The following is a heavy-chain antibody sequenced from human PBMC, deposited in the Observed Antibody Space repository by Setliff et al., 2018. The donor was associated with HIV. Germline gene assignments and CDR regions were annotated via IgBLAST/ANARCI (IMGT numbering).Heavy chain of an antibody. Sequence: GASVKVSCKASGYTFTSYAMHWVRQAPGQRFEWMGWINVGNGKIRYSQKFQGRVAITRDTSASTAYMELSSLGSEDTAVYYCARGYYNSGNYFEYWVPETLLVTVSS. V-gene: IGHV1-3*01. CDR1: GYTFTSYA. J-gene: IGHJ4*03. CDR2: INVGNGKI. CDR3: ARGYYNSGNYFEY. D-gene: IGHD1-20*01.